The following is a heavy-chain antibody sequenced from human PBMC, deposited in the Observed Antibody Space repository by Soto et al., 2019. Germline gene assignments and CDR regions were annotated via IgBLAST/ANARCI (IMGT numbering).Heavy chain of an antibody. Sequence: GGSLRLSCAASGFTFNTYAMSWVRQAPGEVLEWVSTISDSGGRTYYAASVKGRFTISRDNSKNTLYMLMNSVSAEDTALYYCAKFNGSGSYYNFPDYWGQGTLVTVSS. CDR3: AKFNGSGSYYNFPDY. J-gene: IGHJ4*02. V-gene: IGHV3-23*01. CDR2: ISDSGGRT. D-gene: IGHD3-10*01. CDR1: GFTFNTYA.